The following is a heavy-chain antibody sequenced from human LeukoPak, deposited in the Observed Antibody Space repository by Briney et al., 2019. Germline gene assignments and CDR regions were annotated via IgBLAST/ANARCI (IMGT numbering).Heavy chain of an antibody. CDR3: AKKGSSSGYVDY. CDR2: IWYDGSNK. Sequence: GGSLRLSCAASGFNLSSYGMHWVRQAPGKGLEWVAVIWYDGSNKYYADSVKGRFTISRDNSKNSLYLQMNSLRAEDTAVYYCAKKGSSSGYVDYWGQGTLVTVSS. V-gene: IGHV3-33*06. J-gene: IGHJ4*02. CDR1: GFNLSSYG. D-gene: IGHD6-13*01.